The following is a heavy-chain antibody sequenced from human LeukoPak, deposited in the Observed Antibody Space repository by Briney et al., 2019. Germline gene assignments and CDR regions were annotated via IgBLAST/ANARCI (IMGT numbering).Heavy chain of an antibody. CDR1: GFTFSTYS. J-gene: IGHJ4*02. V-gene: IGHV3-48*04. CDR2: ISSSGSTI. D-gene: IGHD6-25*01. CDR3: SRDPRLLDY. Sequence: GGSLRLSCAASGFTFSTYSMNWVRQAPGKGLEWGSYISSSGSTIYYADSVKGRFTISRDNAKNSLYLQMNSLTVEDTGVYYCSRDPRLLDYWGQGSLVTVSS.